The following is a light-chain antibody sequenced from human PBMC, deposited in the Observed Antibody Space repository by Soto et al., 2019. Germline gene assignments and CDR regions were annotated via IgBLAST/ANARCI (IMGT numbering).Light chain of an antibody. CDR1: QSVSSSY. CDR3: QQYGSSPRT. Sequence: EIVLTQSPGTLSLSPGERVTLSCRASQSVSSSYLAWYQQKPGQAPRLLIYDASSRATGIPDRFSGSGSGTDFTLTISRLEPEDFAVYYCQQYGSSPRTF. J-gene: IGKJ1*01. V-gene: IGKV3-20*01. CDR2: DAS.